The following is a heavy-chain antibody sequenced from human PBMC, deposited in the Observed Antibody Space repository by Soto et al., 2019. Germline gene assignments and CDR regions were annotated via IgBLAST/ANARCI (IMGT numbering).Heavy chain of an antibody. D-gene: IGHD1-1*01. J-gene: IGHJ4*02. Sequence: LRLSCAASGFTFSDYWRHWVRQVPGKGLVWVSRISGDGSSTSYADSVKGRFTISRDNAKNTLYVQMNSLRAEDTAVYYCARGIGYSAQDYWGQGTPVTVSS. CDR1: GFTFSDYW. CDR2: ISGDGSST. V-gene: IGHV3-74*01. CDR3: ARGIGYSAQDY.